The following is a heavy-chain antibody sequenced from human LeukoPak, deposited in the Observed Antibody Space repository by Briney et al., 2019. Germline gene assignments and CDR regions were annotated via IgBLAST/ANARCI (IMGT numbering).Heavy chain of an antibody. V-gene: IGHV3-7*01. J-gene: IGHJ4*02. Sequence: GGSLRLSCAASGFTFSSYWMSWVRQAPGKGLEWVANIKQDGSEKYYVDSVKGRFTISRDNAKNSLYLQMNSLRAEDTAVYYCARENGYCSGGSCYSDINYDYWGQGTLVTVSS. D-gene: IGHD2-15*01. CDR3: ARENGYCSGGSCYSDINYDY. CDR2: IKQDGSEK. CDR1: GFTFSSYW.